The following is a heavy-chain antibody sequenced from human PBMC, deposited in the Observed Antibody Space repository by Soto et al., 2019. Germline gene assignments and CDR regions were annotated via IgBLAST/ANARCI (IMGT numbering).Heavy chain of an antibody. J-gene: IGHJ3*02. CDR2: INVGSGNT. Sequence: QAQLVQSGAEMKKPGASVKVSCKAAGYTFSAYTMNWVRQAPGQSLEWMGWINVGSGNTRYSQNFQGRVSITRDTSASTVYMELTGLKSEDTAMYYCARDTETLGPRANDALDIWGQGTMVTVS. D-gene: IGHD3-3*02. V-gene: IGHV1-3*01. CDR1: GYTFSAYT. CDR3: ARDTETLGPRANDALDI.